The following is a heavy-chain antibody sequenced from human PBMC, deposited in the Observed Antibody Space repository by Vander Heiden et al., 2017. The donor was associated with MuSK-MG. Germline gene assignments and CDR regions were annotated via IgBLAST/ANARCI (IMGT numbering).Heavy chain of an antibody. CDR2: ISSSSSYI. CDR1: GFTFSSYS. J-gene: IGHJ3*02. Sequence: EVQLVESGGGLVKPGGSLRLSCAASGFTFSSYSMNWVRQAPGKGLEWVSSISSSSSYIYYADSVKGRFTISRDNAKNSLYLQMNSLRAEDTAVYYCATLGKNDCWSGYSGGIWGQGTMVTVSS. CDR3: ATLGKNDCWSGYSGGI. D-gene: IGHD3-3*01. V-gene: IGHV3-21*01.